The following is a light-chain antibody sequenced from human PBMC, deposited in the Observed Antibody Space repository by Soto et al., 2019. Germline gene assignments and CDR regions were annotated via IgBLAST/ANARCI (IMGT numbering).Light chain of an antibody. V-gene: IGKV3-15*01. J-gene: IGKJ1*01. CDR3: QQYNNWHPWT. CDR1: QSVSSN. Sequence: EIVMTQSPATLSVSPGERATLCCRASQSVSSNLAWYQQKPGQAPRLLIYGPSTRATGIPASFSGSGSGTEFTLTISSLQYEDSAVHYCQQYNNWHPWTFGQGTKVDIK. CDR2: GPS.